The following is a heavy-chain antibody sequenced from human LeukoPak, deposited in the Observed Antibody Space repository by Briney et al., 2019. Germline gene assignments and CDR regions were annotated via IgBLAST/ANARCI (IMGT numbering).Heavy chain of an antibody. Sequence: SGGPLRLSCAASGFTVSSNYMSWVRQAPGKGLEWVSVIYSGGSTYYADSVKGRFTISRDNSKNTLYLQMNSLRAEDTAVYYCARDLSRQYYDGAYWGQGTLVTVSS. CDR3: ARDLSRQYYDGAY. D-gene: IGHD3-22*01. V-gene: IGHV3-66*01. CDR1: GFTVSSNY. J-gene: IGHJ4*02. CDR2: IYSGGST.